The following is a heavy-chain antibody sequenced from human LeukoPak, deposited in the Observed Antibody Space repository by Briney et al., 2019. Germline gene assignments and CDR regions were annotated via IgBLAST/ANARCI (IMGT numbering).Heavy chain of an antibody. D-gene: IGHD2-21*01. CDR3: TGGSDKVLSGAYCYYMDV. CDR1: GFTTHYC. V-gene: IGHV3-7*01. J-gene: IGHJ6*03. Sequence: QPGGSLRLSCTASGFTTHYCLNWVRQSPGKGLEWVANIDRDGRVQHYVDSGEGRFTISRDSAKNSLDLRMHSLRAEDTPVYYCTGGSDKVLSGAYCYYMDVWGKGTTVTVSS. CDR2: IDRDGRVQ.